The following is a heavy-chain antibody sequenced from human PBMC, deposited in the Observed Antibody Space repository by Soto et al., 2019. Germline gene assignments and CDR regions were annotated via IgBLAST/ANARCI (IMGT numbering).Heavy chain of an antibody. CDR3: ASSIQGDYGGFDAFDI. J-gene: IGHJ3*02. Sequence: SETLSLTCAVYGGSFSGYYWSWIRQPPGKGLEWIGEINHSGSTNYNPSLKSRVTISVDTSKNQFSLKLSSVTAADTAVYYCASSIQGDYGGFDAFDIWGQGTMVTVSS. CDR1: GGSFSGYY. D-gene: IGHD4-17*01. V-gene: IGHV4-34*01. CDR2: INHSGST.